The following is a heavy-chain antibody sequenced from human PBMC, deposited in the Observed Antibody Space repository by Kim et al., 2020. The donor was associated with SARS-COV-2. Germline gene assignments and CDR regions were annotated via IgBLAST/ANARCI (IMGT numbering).Heavy chain of an antibody. CDR3: VRDRMGGAFDI. CDR2: ITKSSATI. V-gene: IGHV3-48*02. J-gene: IGHJ3*02. CDR1: GFTFSAYD. Sequence: GGSLRLSCATSGFTFSAYDMNWVRQAPGKGLEWLSFITKSSATIYHADSVQGRFTISRDNAKNSLYLQINSLRDEDTALYYCVRDRMGGAFDIWGRGTMVTDSS. D-gene: IGHD3-16*01.